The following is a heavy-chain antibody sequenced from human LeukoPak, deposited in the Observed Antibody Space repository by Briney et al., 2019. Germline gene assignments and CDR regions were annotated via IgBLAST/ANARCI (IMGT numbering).Heavy chain of an antibody. CDR3: ALSGGYCSSTSCYVDDAFDI. CDR2: ISGSGGST. D-gene: IGHD2-2*03. Sequence: PGGSLRLSCAASGFTFSSHAMSWVRQAPGKGLEWVSGISGSGGSTYYADSVKGRFTVSRDNSKNTLYLQMNSLTAEDTAVYYCALSGGYCSSTSCYVDDAFDIWGQGTMVTVSS. J-gene: IGHJ3*02. V-gene: IGHV3-23*01. CDR1: GFTFSSHA.